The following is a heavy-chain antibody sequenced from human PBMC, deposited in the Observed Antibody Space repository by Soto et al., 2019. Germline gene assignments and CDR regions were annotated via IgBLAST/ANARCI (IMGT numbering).Heavy chain of an antibody. D-gene: IGHD4-17*01. Sequence: EVQLWESGGGLVQPGGSLRLSCSASGFTFKSYAISWVRQAPGKGLEWVSGISGSGAYTYYADSVKGRFTISRDNSKNTVYLQMSSLRADDTAIYYCVKIVNTVATLHYSDYWGQGTLVTVSS. J-gene: IGHJ4*02. CDR3: VKIVNTVATLHYSDY. CDR2: ISGSGAYT. CDR1: GFTFKSYA. V-gene: IGHV3-23*01.